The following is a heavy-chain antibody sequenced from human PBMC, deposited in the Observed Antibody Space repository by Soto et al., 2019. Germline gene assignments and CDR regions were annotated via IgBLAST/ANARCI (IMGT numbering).Heavy chain of an antibody. D-gene: IGHD3-22*01. Sequence: QVQLVESEGGVVQPGRSLRLSCAASGFTFSTYAMNWVRQAPGKGLEWVALISYDGSNKYYADSVKGRFTISRDNSKNTLYLQMNSLRGEDTAVYYCARDGNTYYYDRQDYWGQGSLVTVSS. CDR3: ARDGNTYYYDRQDY. CDR2: ISYDGSNK. CDR1: GFTFSTYA. J-gene: IGHJ4*02. V-gene: IGHV3-30-3*01.